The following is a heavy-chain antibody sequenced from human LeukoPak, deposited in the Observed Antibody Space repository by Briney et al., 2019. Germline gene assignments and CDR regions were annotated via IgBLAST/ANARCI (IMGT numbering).Heavy chain of an antibody. J-gene: IGHJ4*02. V-gene: IGHV1-24*01. D-gene: IGHD3-9*01. CDR1: GDTLTELS. CDR2: FDPEHGEM. Sequence: ASVKVSCKVSGDTLTELSTHWVRQAPGKGLEWMGGFDPEHGEMIYAQKLQGRVTTTEDRSTDTAYMELSSLRSEDTAVYYCATGGPWDLLKYWGQGTLVTVSS. CDR3: ATGGPWDLLKY.